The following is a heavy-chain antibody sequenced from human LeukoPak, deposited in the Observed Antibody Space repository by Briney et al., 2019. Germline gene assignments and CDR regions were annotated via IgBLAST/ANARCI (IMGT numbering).Heavy chain of an antibody. CDR2: IYPGDSDT. CDR1: GYSFTSYW. Sequence: TGESLKISCKGSGYSFTSYWIGWVRQMPGKGLEWMGIIYPGDSDTRYSPSFQGQVTISADKSISTAYLQWSSLKASDTAMYYCALNLGYCSGGSCLDYWGQGTLVTVSS. J-gene: IGHJ4*02. V-gene: IGHV5-51*01. CDR3: ALNLGYCSGGSCLDY. D-gene: IGHD2-15*01.